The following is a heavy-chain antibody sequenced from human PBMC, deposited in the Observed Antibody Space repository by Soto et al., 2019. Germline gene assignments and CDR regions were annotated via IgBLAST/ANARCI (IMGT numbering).Heavy chain of an antibody. CDR2: IWYDGSNK. J-gene: IGHJ3*02. CDR1: GFTFSSYG. Sequence: GGSLRLSCAASGFTFSSYGMHWVRQAPGKGLEWVAVIWYDGSNKYYADSVKGRFTISRDNSKNTLYLQMNSLRAEDTAVYYCAREYSSLDALDIWGQGTMVTVSS. V-gene: IGHV3-33*01. CDR3: AREYSSLDALDI. D-gene: IGHD6-19*01.